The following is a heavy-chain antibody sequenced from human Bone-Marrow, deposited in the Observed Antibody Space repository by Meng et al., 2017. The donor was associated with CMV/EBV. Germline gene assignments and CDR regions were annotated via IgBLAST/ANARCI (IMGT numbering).Heavy chain of an antibody. J-gene: IGHJ4*02. Sequence: GGSLRPSCAASGFTFSGSAMHWVRQASGKGLEWVGRIRSKANSYATAYAASVKGRFTISRDDSKNTAYLQMNSLKTEDRAVYYCTRRYYDSSGYYDWGQVTLVTVSS. CDR1: GFTFSGSA. V-gene: IGHV3-73*01. CDR2: IRSKANSYAT. D-gene: IGHD3-22*01. CDR3: TRRYYDSSGYYD.